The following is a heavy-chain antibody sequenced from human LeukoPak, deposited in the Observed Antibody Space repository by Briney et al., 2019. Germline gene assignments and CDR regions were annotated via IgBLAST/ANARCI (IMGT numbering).Heavy chain of an antibody. CDR1: GYTFTSYG. CDR2: ISAYNGNT. V-gene: IGHV1-18*01. Sequence: ASVKVSCKASGYTFTSYGISWVRQAPGQGLEWMGWISAYNGNTNYAQKLQGRVTMTTDTSTSTAYMELRSLRSDDTPVYYCARGLTPPVLRFLEWLPQPNDAFDIWGQGTMVTVSS. D-gene: IGHD3-3*01. J-gene: IGHJ3*02. CDR3: ARGLTPPVLRFLEWLPQPNDAFDI.